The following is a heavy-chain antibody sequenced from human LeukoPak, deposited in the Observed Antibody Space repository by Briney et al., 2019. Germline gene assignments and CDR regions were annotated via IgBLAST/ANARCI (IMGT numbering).Heavy chain of an antibody. CDR3: AKEGSGWFDY. V-gene: IGHV3-23*01. D-gene: IGHD6-19*01. CDR1: GFTFSSYA. J-gene: IGHJ4*02. Sequence: GGSLRLSCAASGFTFSSYAMSWVRQAPGKGLEWVSAISGSGASTYYADSVKGRFTISRDNSKNTLYVQMNSLRDEDTAVYYCAKEGSGWFDYWGQGTLVTVSS. CDR2: ISGSGAST.